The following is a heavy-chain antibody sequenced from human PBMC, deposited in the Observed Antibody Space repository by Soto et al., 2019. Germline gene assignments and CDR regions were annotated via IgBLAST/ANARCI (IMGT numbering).Heavy chain of an antibody. Sequence: SVKVSFRASRYRFTTFYIHWVRQAPGQGLEWMGRMNVDTGGTTYAQKFQGRVTMTRDTSISTAYMEVTNVKSDDTAIYYCARDGNFVLRGYSFGFDFWGQGTRVTVSS. J-gene: IGHJ4*02. D-gene: IGHD5-18*01. CDR2: MNVDTGGT. CDR3: ARDGNFVLRGYSFGFDF. CDR1: RYRFTTFY. V-gene: IGHV1-2*06.